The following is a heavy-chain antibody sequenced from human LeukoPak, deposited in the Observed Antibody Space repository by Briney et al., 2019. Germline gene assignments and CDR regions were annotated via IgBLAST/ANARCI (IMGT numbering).Heavy chain of an antibody. CDR3: ATNYYGSGPDH. CDR1: GVTLSSYW. J-gene: IGHJ4*02. CDR2: IKSDGSST. Sequence: PLGSLRLSSAPSGVTLSSYWMHSVRQAPGKGLVWVSRIKSDGSSTTYADSVKGRFAISRDNAKNTLYLQMNSLRAEDTAVYYCATNYYGSGPDHWGQGTLVTVSS. V-gene: IGHV3-74*01. D-gene: IGHD3-10*01.